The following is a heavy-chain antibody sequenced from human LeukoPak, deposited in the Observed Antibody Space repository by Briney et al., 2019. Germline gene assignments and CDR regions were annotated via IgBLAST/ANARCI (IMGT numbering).Heavy chain of an antibody. V-gene: IGHV4-39*07. Sequence: SETLSLTCTVSGGSISSSTYYWGWIRQPPGKGLEWVGSMYYSGSTDYNPSLMSRVTISGDTSKNQLSLKLSSVTAADTAVYYCARVREYSNNWKPPYFDSWGQGTLVTVSS. D-gene: IGHD6-13*01. J-gene: IGHJ4*02. CDR2: MYYSGST. CDR3: ARVREYSNNWKPPYFDS. CDR1: GGSISSSTYY.